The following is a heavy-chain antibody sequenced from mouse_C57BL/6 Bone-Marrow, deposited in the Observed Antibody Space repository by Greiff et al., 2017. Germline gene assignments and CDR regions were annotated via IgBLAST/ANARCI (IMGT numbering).Heavy chain of an antibody. CDR3: ARFGNHGGFAY. Sequence: EVQVVESGPGMVKPSQSLSLTCTVTGYSITSGYDWHWIRHFPGNKLEWMGYISYSGSTNYNPSLKSRISITHDTSKNHFFLKLNSVTTEDTATYYCARFGNHGGFAYWGQGTLVTVSA. D-gene: IGHD2-1*01. CDR2: ISYSGST. V-gene: IGHV3-1*01. CDR1: GYSITSGYD. J-gene: IGHJ3*01.